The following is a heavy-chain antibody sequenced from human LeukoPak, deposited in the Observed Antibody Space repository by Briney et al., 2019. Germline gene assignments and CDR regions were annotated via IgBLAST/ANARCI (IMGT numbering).Heavy chain of an antibody. V-gene: IGHV3-21*01. CDR2: ISSTSGYI. J-gene: IGHJ4*02. Sequence: PGGSLRLSCAASGFTFSSYTMDWARQAPGKGLEWVSSISSTSGYITYTDSVKGRFTISRDNAKNSLFLQMNSLRAEDTAVYYCARDGYCIGGACPTINWGQGTLVTVSS. CDR1: GFTFSSYT. CDR3: ARDGYCIGGACPTIN. D-gene: IGHD2-8*02.